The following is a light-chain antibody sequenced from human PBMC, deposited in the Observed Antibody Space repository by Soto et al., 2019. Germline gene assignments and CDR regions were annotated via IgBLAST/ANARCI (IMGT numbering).Light chain of an antibody. J-gene: IGKJ4*01. V-gene: IGKV1-27*01. CDR1: QGIAPY. CDR3: QKYNIAPLT. CDR2: ATS. Sequence: DVQMTQSPSSLSAFVGDRVTITCRASQGIAPYLAWFQQKPGKVPKLLIYATSTLQSGVPSRFSGSGSGTDFTLTITSLQPEDVATYYCQKYNIAPLTFGGGTKVEIK.